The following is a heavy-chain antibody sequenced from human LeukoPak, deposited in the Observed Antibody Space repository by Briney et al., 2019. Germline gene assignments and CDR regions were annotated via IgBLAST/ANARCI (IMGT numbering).Heavy chain of an antibody. CDR1: GGSISSSRYY. CDR3: VRAPKYYSDRSGYYFDN. V-gene: IGHV4-39*07. J-gene: IGHJ4*02. Sequence: SETLSLTCTVSGGSISSSRYYWGWIRQPPGKGLEWIGSLYSYTGSTHYNPSLKSRVTISADTPKNRVSLNLGSVTAADTAVYYCVRAPKYYSDRSGYYFDNWGQEILVTVSS. D-gene: IGHD3-22*01. CDR2: LYSYTGST.